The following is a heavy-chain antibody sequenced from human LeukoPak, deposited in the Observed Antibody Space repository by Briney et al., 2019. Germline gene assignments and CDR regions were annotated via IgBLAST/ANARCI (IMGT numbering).Heavy chain of an antibody. Sequence: ASVKVSCKASGYTFTGYYMHWVRQAPGQGLEWMGWINTNTGNPTYAQGFTGRFVFSLDTSVNTAYLQISSLKAEDTAVCYCARTLTGYYRDAFDIWGQGTMVTVSS. J-gene: IGHJ3*02. CDR2: INTNTGNP. V-gene: IGHV7-4-1*02. D-gene: IGHD3-9*01. CDR3: ARTLTGYYRDAFDI. CDR1: GYTFTGYY.